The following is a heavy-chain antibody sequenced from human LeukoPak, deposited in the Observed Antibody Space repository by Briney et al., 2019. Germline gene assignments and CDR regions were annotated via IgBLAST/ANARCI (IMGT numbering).Heavy chain of an antibody. D-gene: IGHD3-22*01. Sequence: PSETLSLTCAVYGGSFSGYYWSWIRQPPGKGLEWIGEINHSGSTNYNPALKSRVTISVDTSNNQFSLKLSSVTAADTAVYYCARGLRYYDSSGYYGLFDYWGQGTLVTVSS. V-gene: IGHV4-34*01. CDR1: GGSFSGYY. CDR3: ARGLRYYDSSGYYGLFDY. J-gene: IGHJ4*02. CDR2: INHSGST.